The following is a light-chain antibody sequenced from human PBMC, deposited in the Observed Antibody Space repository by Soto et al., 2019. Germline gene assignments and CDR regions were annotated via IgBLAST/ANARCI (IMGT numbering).Light chain of an antibody. J-gene: IGKJ1*01. CDR1: HPININ. V-gene: IGKV1-16*01. CDR2: AAT. Sequence: DIQMTQSPSSLSASVGDRVTITCRASHPININLVWFQQKPGKAPKSLIYAATNLQSGVPSRFSGSGGGTDFTLTISNLQADDFATYYCQHCDTYWAFGPGTRVEVE. CDR3: QHCDTYWA.